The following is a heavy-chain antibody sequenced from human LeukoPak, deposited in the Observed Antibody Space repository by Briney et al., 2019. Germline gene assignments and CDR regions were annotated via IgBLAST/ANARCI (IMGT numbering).Heavy chain of an antibody. D-gene: IGHD2/OR15-2a*01. V-gene: IGHV1-69*05. Sequence: SVKVSCKVLGGTFRTHAISWVRQAPGQGFEWVGGIIPMIGKPHYAQQLQGRITITTDESTSTVHMELSSLRSEDTAVYFCARDGCSTTFCNTNWFDPWGQGTLVSVSS. J-gene: IGHJ5*02. CDR1: GGTFRTHA. CDR2: IIPMIGKP. CDR3: ARDGCSTTFCNTNWFDP.